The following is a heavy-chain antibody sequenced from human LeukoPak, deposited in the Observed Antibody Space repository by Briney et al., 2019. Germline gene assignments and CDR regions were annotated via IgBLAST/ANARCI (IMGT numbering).Heavy chain of an antibody. CDR2: INTNTGNP. CDR3: ARGLRLLRYFDWLFGY. Sequence: ASVKVSCKASGYTFTSYAMNWVRQAPGQGLEWMGWINTNTGNPTYAQGFTGRFVFSLDTSVSTAYLQISSLKAEDTAVYYCARGLRLLRYFDWLFGYWGQGTLVTVSS. V-gene: IGHV7-4-1*02. CDR1: GYTFTSYA. J-gene: IGHJ4*02. D-gene: IGHD3-9*01.